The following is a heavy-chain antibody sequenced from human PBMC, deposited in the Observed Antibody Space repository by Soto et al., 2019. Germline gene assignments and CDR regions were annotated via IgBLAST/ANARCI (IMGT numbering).Heavy chain of an antibody. V-gene: IGHV5-51*01. D-gene: IGHD3-22*01. J-gene: IGHJ4*02. CDR2: IYPGDSDT. CDR1: GYSFTNYW. Sequence: GESLKISCKGSGYSFTNYWIGWVRQMPGKGLEWMGIIYPGDSDTRYSPSFQGQVTISADKSTSTAYLQWSSLKASDTAMYYCARHSDGYYSGSSGYSHFDYWGQGTLVTVSS. CDR3: ARHSDGYYSGSSGYSHFDY.